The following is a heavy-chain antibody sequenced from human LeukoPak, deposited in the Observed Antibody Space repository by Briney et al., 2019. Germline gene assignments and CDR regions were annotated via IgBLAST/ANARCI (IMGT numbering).Heavy chain of an antibody. CDR3: ARSYCSSTSCYVYFDY. J-gene: IGHJ4*02. CDR1: GYTFTSYV. V-gene: IGHV1-3*01. CDR2: INAGNRNT. Sequence: ASLKVSCKASGYTFTSYVMHCVRQAPGQRLEWMRWINAGNRNTKYSQKFQGRVTITSDTSASTAYMELSSLRSEDTPVYYCARSYCSSTSCYVYFDYWGQGTLVTVPS. D-gene: IGHD2-2*01.